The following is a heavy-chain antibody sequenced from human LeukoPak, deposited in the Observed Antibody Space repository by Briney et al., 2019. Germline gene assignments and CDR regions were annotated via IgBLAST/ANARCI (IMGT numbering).Heavy chain of an antibody. Sequence: GGSLRLSCAASGLTFSNYAMTWVRQAPGKGLEWVSTISGSGTSTYYADSVKGRFTISRDNSKNTLYLQMNSLRAEDTAVYYCAQRAQLPKRHFDYWGQGTLVTVSS. D-gene: IGHD2-2*01. CDR2: ISGSGTST. J-gene: IGHJ4*02. V-gene: IGHV3-23*01. CDR3: AQRAQLPKRHFDY. CDR1: GLTFSNYA.